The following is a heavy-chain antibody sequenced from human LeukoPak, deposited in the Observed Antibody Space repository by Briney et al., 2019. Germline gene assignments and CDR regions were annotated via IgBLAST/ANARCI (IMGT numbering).Heavy chain of an antibody. D-gene: IGHD3-22*01. Sequence: ASVKVSCKASGYTFTSYGISWVRQAPGQGLEWMGWISAYNGNTNYAQKLQGRVTMTTDTSTSTAYMEPRSLRSDDTAVYYCARDVDYYDSSGYCLFDYWGQGTLVTVSS. V-gene: IGHV1-18*01. CDR2: ISAYNGNT. CDR1: GYTFTSYG. CDR3: ARDVDYYDSSGYCLFDY. J-gene: IGHJ4*02.